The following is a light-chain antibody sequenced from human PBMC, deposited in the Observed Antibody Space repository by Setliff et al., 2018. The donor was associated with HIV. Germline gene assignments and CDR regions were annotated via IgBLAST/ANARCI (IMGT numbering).Light chain of an antibody. CDR1: SSDVGGYEF. CDR2: DVS. Sequence: QSVLAQPASVSGSPGQSITISCTGTSSDVGGYEFVSWYQQHPGKAPKLMIYDVSNRPSGVSNRFSGSKSGNTASLTISGLQAEDEADYYCSSYTNTPLYVFGTGTK. CDR3: SSYTNTPLYV. J-gene: IGLJ1*01. V-gene: IGLV2-14*03.